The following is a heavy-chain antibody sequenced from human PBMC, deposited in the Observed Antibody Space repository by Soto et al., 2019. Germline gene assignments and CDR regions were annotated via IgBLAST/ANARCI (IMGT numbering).Heavy chain of an antibody. CDR3: IGQITISGLVSLY. CDR2: LKSEIDGVTT. Sequence: EVQLVEAGGGLVEPGGSLGLSCRASGFSFTSAWMNWVRQAPGKGLEWVGRLKSEIDGVTTAFTAPVKDRFTISRDDAENTLYLHMSSLMTEDTAVYYCIGQITISGLVSLYWCQGTPVTVSS. J-gene: IGHJ4*02. V-gene: IGHV3-15*07. CDR1: GFSFTSAW. D-gene: IGHD3-3*01.